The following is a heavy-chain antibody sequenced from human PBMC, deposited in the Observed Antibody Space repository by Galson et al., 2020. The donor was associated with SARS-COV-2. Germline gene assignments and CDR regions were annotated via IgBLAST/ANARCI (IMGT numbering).Heavy chain of an antibody. D-gene: IGHD6-6*01. J-gene: IGHJ6*02. V-gene: IGHV1-69*06. CDR1: GGTFSSYA. CDR2: IIPIFGTA. Sequence: SVKVSCKASGGTFSSYAISWVRQAPGQGLEWMGGIIPIFGTANYAQKFQGRVTITADKSTSTAYMELSSLRSEDTAVYYCARGHGYSSSSRVGYYGMDVWGQGTTVTVSS. CDR3: ARGHGYSSSSRVGYYGMDV.